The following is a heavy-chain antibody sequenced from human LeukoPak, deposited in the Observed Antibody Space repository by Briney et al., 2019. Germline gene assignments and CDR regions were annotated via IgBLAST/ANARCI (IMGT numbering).Heavy chain of an antibody. J-gene: IGHJ4*02. D-gene: IGHD3-10*01. CDR1: GYTFTSYG. CDR3: AREGITMVDY. V-gene: IGHV1-18*01. CDR2: ISAYNGNT. Sequence: ASVKVSCKASGYTFTSYGITWVRQAPGQGLEWMGWISAYNGNTNYAQKFQGRVTMTRNTSISTAYMELSSLRSEDTAVYYCAREGITMVDYWGQGTLVTVSS.